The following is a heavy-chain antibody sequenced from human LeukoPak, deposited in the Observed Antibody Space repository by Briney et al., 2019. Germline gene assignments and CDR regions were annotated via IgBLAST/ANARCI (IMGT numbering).Heavy chain of an antibody. V-gene: IGHV3-23*01. CDR1: GFTFSSHA. Sequence: GGSLRLSCAVSGFTFSSHAMSWVRQAPGKGLEWVSGISDSGDSTYYADSVKGRFTISRDNSKNTLYLQMNSLRAEDTAVYCCAKKLGGQLEVYYFDYWGQGTLVTVSS. CDR3: AKKLGGQLEVYYFDY. J-gene: IGHJ4*02. CDR2: ISDSGDST. D-gene: IGHD1-1*01.